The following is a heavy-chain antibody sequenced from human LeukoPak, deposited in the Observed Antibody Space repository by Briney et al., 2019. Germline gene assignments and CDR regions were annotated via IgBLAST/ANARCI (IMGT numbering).Heavy chain of an antibody. CDR1: GYTFTSYG. CDR3: ARGLPSRGYAVPKRGYYYMDV. V-gene: IGHV1-18*01. D-gene: IGHD3-3*01. J-gene: IGHJ6*03. Sequence: GASVKVSCKASGYTFTSYGISWVRQAPGQGLEWMGWISAYNGNTNYAQKLQGRVTMTTDTSTSTAYMELRSLRSDDTAVYYCARGLPSRGYAVPKRGYYYMDVWGKGTTVTISS. CDR2: ISAYNGNT.